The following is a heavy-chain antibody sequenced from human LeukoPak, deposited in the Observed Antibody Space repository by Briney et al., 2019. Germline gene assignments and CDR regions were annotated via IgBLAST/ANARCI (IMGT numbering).Heavy chain of an antibody. CDR1: GFPFSNYA. CDR2: ISGSGGST. D-gene: IGHD3-10*01. J-gene: IGHJ4*02. CDR3: AKDLGSHYITDYSDY. Sequence: GGSLRLSCAASGFPFSNYAMHWVRLAPGKGLEWVSAISGSGGSTYYADSVKGRFTISRDNSKNTLYLQMNSLRAEDTAVYFCAKDLGSHYITDYSDYWGQGTLVTVSS. V-gene: IGHV3-23*01.